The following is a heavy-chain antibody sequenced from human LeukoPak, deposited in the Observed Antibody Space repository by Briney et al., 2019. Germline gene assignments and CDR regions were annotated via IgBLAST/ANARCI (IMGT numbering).Heavy chain of an antibody. V-gene: IGHV3-74*03. Sequence: GGSLRLSCAASGFSFSSYWMHWVRQAPGKGLVWVSGTNTDGSSTMYADSVKGRFTIARDNAKNTLYLQMNRLRAEDTAVYYCYGANAEHWGQGTLVTVSS. D-gene: IGHD4-23*01. CDR3: YGANAEH. J-gene: IGHJ1*01. CDR2: TNTDGSST. CDR1: GFSFSSYW.